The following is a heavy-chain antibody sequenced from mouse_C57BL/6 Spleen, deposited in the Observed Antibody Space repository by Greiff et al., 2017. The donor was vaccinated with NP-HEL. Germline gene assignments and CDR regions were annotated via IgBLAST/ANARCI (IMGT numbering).Heavy chain of an antibody. Sequence: EVQVVESGPELVKPGASVKISCKASGYSFTDYNMNWVKQSNGKSLEWIGVINPNYGTPSYNQKFKGKATLTVDQSSSTASMQLNSLTSEDSAVYYCARRDYDGDFDYWGQGTTLTVSS. CDR3: ARRDYDGDFDY. D-gene: IGHD2-4*01. V-gene: IGHV1-39*01. J-gene: IGHJ2*01. CDR2: INPNYGTP. CDR1: GYSFTDYN.